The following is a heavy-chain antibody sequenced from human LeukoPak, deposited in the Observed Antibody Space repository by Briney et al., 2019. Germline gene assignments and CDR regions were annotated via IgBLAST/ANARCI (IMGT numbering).Heavy chain of an antibody. J-gene: IGHJ5*02. V-gene: IGHV4-39*07. D-gene: IGHD3-3*01. CDR1: GGSISSSSYY. Sequence: KPSETLSLTCTVSGGSISSSSYYWGWIRQPPGKGLEWIGSIYYSGSTYYNPSLKSRVTISVDRSKNQFSLKLSSVTAADTAVYYCARDRADSNDFWSGFDPWGQGTLVTVSS. CDR2: IYYSGST. CDR3: ARDRADSNDFWSGFDP.